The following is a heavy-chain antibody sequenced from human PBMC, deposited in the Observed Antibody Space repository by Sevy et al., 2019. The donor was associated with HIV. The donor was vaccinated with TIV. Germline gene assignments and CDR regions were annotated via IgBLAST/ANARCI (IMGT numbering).Heavy chain of an antibody. Sequence: GESLKISCKGSGYSFTSYWIGWVRQMPGKGLEWIGIIYPGDSDTRYSPSFQGQVTISAEKSISTAYLQWSSLKASDTAMYYCARPAHTMATIKTYDAFDIWGQGTMVTVSS. CDR3: ARPAHTMATIKTYDAFDI. CDR1: GYSFTSYW. J-gene: IGHJ3*02. V-gene: IGHV5-51*01. D-gene: IGHD5-12*01. CDR2: IYPGDSDT.